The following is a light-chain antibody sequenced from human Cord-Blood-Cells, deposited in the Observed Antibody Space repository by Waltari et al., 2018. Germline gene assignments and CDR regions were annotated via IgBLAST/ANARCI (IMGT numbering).Light chain of an antibody. J-gene: IGKJ2*01. Sequence: AIQLTQSPSSLSASVGDRVTITCRASQGISSALAWYQQKPGKAPKLLIYDASSLESVVPSRFSGSGSGTDFTLTISSLQPEDFATYYCQQFNNYPLYTFGQGTKLEIK. CDR3: QQFNNYPLYT. CDR1: QGISSA. V-gene: IGKV1D-13*01. CDR2: DAS.